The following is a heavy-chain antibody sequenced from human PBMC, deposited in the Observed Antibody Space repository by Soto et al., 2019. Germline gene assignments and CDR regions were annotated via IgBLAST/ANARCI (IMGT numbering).Heavy chain of an antibody. V-gene: IGHV3-15*01. J-gene: IGHJ3*02. D-gene: IGHD2-15*01. Sequence: PGGSLRLSCAASGFTFSNAWMSRVRQAPGKGLEWVGRIKSKTDGGTTDYAAPVKGRFTISRDDSKNTLYLQMNSLKTEDTAVYYCTARFIATAGLGAFDIWGQGTMVTVSS. CDR3: TARFIATAGLGAFDI. CDR2: IKSKTDGGTT. CDR1: GFTFSNAW.